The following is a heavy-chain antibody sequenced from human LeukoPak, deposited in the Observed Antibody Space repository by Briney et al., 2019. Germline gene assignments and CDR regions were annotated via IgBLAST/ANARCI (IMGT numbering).Heavy chain of an antibody. V-gene: IGHV4-59*08. CDR1: GGSISSYY. CDR2: IYYSGST. J-gene: IGHJ6*03. CDR3: ARNGTSGTAMVNYYYYYMDV. D-gene: IGHD5-18*01. Sequence: SETLSLTCTVSGGSISSYYWSWIRQPPGKGLEWIGYIYYSGSTNYNPSLKSRVTISVDTSKNQFSLKLSSVTAADTAVHYCARNGTSGTAMVNYYYYYMDVWGKGTTVTVSS.